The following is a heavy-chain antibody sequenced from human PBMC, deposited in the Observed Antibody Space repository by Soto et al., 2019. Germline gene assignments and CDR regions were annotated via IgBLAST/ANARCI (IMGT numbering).Heavy chain of an antibody. V-gene: IGHV3-66*01. D-gene: IGHD1-26*01. CDR3: EWASWDGVSSWGYVMDV. Sequence: EVQLVESGGGLVQPGGSLRLSCAASGFTVSGHYMNWVRQAPGKGLEWVSVIYSGGTTYYADSVRGRFTISRESSTNTVYLQMHELRPQDTAVYHCEWASWDGVSSWGYVMDVWGQGTPVTVSS. CDR1: GFTVSGHY. J-gene: IGHJ6*02. CDR2: IYSGGTT.